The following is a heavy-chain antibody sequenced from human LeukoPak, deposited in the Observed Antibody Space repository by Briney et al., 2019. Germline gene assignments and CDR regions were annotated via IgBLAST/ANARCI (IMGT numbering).Heavy chain of an antibody. Sequence: GGSLRLSCAASGFTFSSYGMHWVSQAPGKGLEWVAFIRYDGSNKYYADSVKGRLTISRDNSKNTLYLQMNSLRAEDTAVYFCAKPYSGSYAFFFDYWGQGPLVTVSS. CDR1: GFTFSSYG. J-gene: IGHJ4*02. CDR3: AKPYSGSYAFFFDY. CDR2: IRYDGSNK. V-gene: IGHV3-30*02. D-gene: IGHD1-26*01.